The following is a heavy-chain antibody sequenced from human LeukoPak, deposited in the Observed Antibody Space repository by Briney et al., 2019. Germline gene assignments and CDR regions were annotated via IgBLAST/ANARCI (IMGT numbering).Heavy chain of an antibody. D-gene: IGHD3-9*01. V-gene: IGHV1-3*01. CDR2: INAGNGNT. Sequence: ASVKVSCKASGYTFTSYAMHWVRQAPGQRLEWMGWINAGNGNTKYSQKFQGRVTITRDTSASTAYMELSSLRSEDTAVYYCARVYYDILTGYYYYGMDVWGKGTTVTVSS. CDR3: ARVYYDILTGYYYYGMDV. J-gene: IGHJ6*04. CDR1: GYTFTSYA.